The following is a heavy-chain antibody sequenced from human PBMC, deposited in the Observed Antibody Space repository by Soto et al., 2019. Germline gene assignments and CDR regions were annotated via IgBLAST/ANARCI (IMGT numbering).Heavy chain of an antibody. D-gene: IGHD2-2*01. J-gene: IGHJ4*02. Sequence: EVQLVESGGGLVQPGGSLRLSCAGSGFTCDKYAMHWVRQVPGKGLEWVSGIFCNGDRRDYADSVKGRFTISRDNAKRSLYLQMNSLRPDDTALYYCGNDLTPGVLGYWGRGILVAVSS. CDR1: GFTCDKYA. CDR3: GNDLTPGVLGY. V-gene: IGHV3-9*01. CDR2: IFCNGDRR.